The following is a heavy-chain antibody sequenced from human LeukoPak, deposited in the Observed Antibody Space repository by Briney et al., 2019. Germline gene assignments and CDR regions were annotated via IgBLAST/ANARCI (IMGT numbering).Heavy chain of an antibody. Sequence: GGSLRLSCAASGFTFSAYWMSWVRQAPGKGLEWVANIKQDGSEKYSVDSVKGRFTISRDNAKNSLYLQMNSLRAEDTAVYFCARVRTPVLRYFDWLDYYCMDVWGKGTTVTISS. CDR1: GFTFSAYW. D-gene: IGHD3-9*01. J-gene: IGHJ6*03. V-gene: IGHV3-7*01. CDR2: IKQDGSEK. CDR3: ARVRTPVLRYFDWLDYYCMDV.